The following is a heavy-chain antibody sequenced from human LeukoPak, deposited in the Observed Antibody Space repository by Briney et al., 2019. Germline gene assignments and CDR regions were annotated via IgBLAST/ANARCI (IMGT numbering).Heavy chain of an antibody. Sequence: GGSLRLSCSASGFTFSIYAMHWVRQAPGKGLEYVSGISSNGGGTYYADSVKGRFTISRDNSKNTLYLQMSSLRAEDTAVYYCVKSPSYDFWSGYLYYFDYWGQGTLVTVSP. V-gene: IGHV3-64D*09. CDR3: VKSPSYDFWSGYLYYFDY. J-gene: IGHJ4*02. CDR1: GFTFSIYA. D-gene: IGHD3-3*01. CDR2: ISSNGGGT.